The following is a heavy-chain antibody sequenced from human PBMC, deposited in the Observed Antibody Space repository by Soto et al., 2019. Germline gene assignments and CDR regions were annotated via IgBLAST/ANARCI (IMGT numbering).Heavy chain of an antibody. V-gene: IGHV6-1*01. CDR2: TYYRSKWYN. D-gene: IGHD1-26*01. CDR3: ARSRENPRNGMDV. CDR1: GDSVTAYGSA. J-gene: IGHJ6*02. Sequence: QLQQSGPRLVKPSQTLSLTCAISGDSVTAYGSAWNWIRQSPSRGLEWLGRTYYRSKWYNDYAVSVKSRLNISPDTSKNQCSLQLTSVDPEDTAVYFCARSRENPRNGMDVWGQGTTVTVSS.